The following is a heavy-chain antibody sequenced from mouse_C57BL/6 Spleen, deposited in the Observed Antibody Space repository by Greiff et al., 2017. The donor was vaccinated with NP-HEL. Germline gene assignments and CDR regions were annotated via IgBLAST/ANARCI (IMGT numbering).Heavy chain of an antibody. J-gene: IGHJ4*01. CDR3: VRTYYYGSSYVDYAMDY. D-gene: IGHD1-1*01. V-gene: IGHV10-1*01. CDR2: IRSKSNNYAT. CDR1: GFSFNTYA. Sequence: EVQLQESGGGLVQPKGSLKLSCAASGFSFNTYAMNWVRQAPGKGLEWVARIRSKSNNYATYYADSVKDRFTISRDDSESMLYLQMNNLKTEDTAMYYCVRTYYYGSSYVDYAMDYWGQGTSVTVSS.